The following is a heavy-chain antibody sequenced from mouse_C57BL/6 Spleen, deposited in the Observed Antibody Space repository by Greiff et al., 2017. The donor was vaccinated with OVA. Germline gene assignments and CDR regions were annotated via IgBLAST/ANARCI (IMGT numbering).Heavy chain of an antibody. V-gene: IGHV1-81*01. J-gene: IGHJ1*03. CDR1: GYTFTSYG. CDR2: IYPRSGNT. Sequence: QVQLKESGAELARPGASVKLSCKASGYTFTSYGISWVKQRTGQGLEWIGEIYPRSGNTYYNEKFKGKATLTADKSSSTAYMELRSLTSEDSAVYFCARTGDYDVWYFDVWGTGTTVTVSS. CDR3: ARTGDYDVWYFDV. D-gene: IGHD2-4*01.